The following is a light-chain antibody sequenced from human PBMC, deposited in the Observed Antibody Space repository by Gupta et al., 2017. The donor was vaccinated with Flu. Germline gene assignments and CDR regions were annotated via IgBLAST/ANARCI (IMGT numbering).Light chain of an antibody. CDR1: QSPLHRNKYHY. CDR3: RQTLQTPFT. V-gene: IGKV2-28*01. J-gene: IGKJ2*01. Sequence: VTPGEPASISCSTSQSPLHRNKYHYLDWYLQKPGQSPQLLIYLGSNRASGVPDRFSGSGSGTDFTLKISRVETEDVGVYYCRQTLQTPFTFGQGTKVDIK. CDR2: LGS.